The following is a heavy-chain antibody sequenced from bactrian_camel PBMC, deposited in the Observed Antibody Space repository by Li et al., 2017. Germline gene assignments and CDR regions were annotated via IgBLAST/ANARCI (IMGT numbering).Heavy chain of an antibody. J-gene: IGHJ4*01. V-gene: IGHV3S31*01. CDR3: AAGSWVAGSLDEHDYVH. Sequence: DVQLVESGGGSVQAGGSLRLSCRYFGYPRKRHCMAWFRQSPGSERVGVASIYTGSDATYYGDSVKGRFTIFQERTKDTVYLQMNDLNPDDTAMYYCAAGSWVAGSLDEHDYVHWGQGTQVTVS. CDR1: GYPRKRHC. D-gene: IGHD6*01. CDR2: IYTGSDAT.